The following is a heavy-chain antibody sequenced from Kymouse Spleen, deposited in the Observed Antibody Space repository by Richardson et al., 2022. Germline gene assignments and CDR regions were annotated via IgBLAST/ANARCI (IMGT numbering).Heavy chain of an antibody. D-gene: IGHD6-13*01,IGHD6-19*01,IGHD6-25*01. V-gene: IGHV3-9*01. CDR1: GFTFDDYA. Sequence: EVQLVESGGGLVQPGRSLRLSCAASGFTFDDYAMHWVRQAPGKGLEWVSGISWNSGSIGYADSVKGRFTISRDNAKNSLYLQMNSLRAEDTALYYCAKVDRIALLRYGRLGPRDHGHRLL. CDR3: AKVDRIALLRYGR. CDR2: ISWNSGSI. J-gene: IGHJ6*02.